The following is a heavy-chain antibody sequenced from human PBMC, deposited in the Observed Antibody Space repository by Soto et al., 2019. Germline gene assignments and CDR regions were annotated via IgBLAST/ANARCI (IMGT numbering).Heavy chain of an antibody. V-gene: IGHV1-3*01. CDR2: INAGNGNT. Sequence: GASVKVSCKASGYTFTSYAMHWVRQAPGQRLEWMGWINAGNGNTKYSQKFQGRVTNTRDTSASTAYMELSSLRSEDTAVYYCARDIFGYYYDSSGYYYDYWGQGTLVTVSS. J-gene: IGHJ4*02. D-gene: IGHD3-22*01. CDR3: ARDIFGYYYDSSGYYYDY. CDR1: GYTFTSYA.